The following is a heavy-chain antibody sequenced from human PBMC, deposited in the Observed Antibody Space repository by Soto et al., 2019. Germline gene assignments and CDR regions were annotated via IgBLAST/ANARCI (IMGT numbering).Heavy chain of an antibody. Sequence: ASVKVSCKASGYTFTSYYMHWVRQAPGQGLERMGIINPSGGSTSYAQKFQGRVTMTRDTSTSTVYMELSSLRSEDTAVYYCALAMATYFDYWGQGTLVTSPQ. V-gene: IGHV1-46*01. CDR2: INPSGGST. J-gene: IGHJ4*02. CDR3: ALAMATYFDY. CDR1: GYTFTSYY. D-gene: IGHD5-18*01.